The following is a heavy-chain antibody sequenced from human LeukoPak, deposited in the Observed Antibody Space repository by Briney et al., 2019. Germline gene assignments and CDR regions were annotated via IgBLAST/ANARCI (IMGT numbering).Heavy chain of an antibody. Sequence: ASVKVSCKASGYSFTSHEIIWVRQATGQGLEWVAWLNPNTGYTASAQNFQGRVTMTRDTSINMAYMELSSLRCEDKAIYYCALNGGGPSHWGQGTLVTVSS. V-gene: IGHV1-8*01. CDR2: LNPNTGYT. CDR1: GYSFTSHE. D-gene: IGHD2-8*01. J-gene: IGHJ4*02. CDR3: ALNGGGPSH.